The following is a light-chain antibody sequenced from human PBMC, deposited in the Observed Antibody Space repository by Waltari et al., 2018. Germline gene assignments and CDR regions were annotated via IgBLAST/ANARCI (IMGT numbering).Light chain of an antibody. Sequence: IVMSQSPLSLPVTLGEPASISCRSSQSLLHRNGYNYLDWYLQKQGQSPQLLIYLGSNRASGVPDRFSGSGSGTDFTLKISRVEAEDVGVYYCMQALQTPRMFGQGTKVEIK. J-gene: IGKJ1*01. V-gene: IGKV2-28*01. CDR1: QSLLHRNGYNY. CDR3: MQALQTPRM. CDR2: LGS.